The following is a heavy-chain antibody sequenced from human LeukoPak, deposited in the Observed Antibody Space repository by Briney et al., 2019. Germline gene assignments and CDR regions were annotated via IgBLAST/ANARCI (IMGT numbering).Heavy chain of an antibody. CDR2: ISSSSSYI. CDR1: GFTFSSYS. J-gene: IGHJ6*03. V-gene: IGHV3-21*01. Sequence: GGSLRLSCAASGFTFSSYSMNWVRQAPGKGLEWVSSISSSSSYIYYADSVKGRFTIARDNAKKSLYLQMNSLRAEDTAVYYCARAYSETYGLGYYYMDVWGKGTTVTISS. D-gene: IGHD1-26*01. CDR3: ARAYSETYGLGYYYMDV.